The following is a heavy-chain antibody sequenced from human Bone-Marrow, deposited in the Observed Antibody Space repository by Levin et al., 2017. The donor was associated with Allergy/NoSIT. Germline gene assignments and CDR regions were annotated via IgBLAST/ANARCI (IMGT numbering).Heavy chain of an antibody. CDR3: AKDEGPFSSSFAFDC. Sequence: ASVKVSCAASGFNFASYGMNWVRQAPGKGLEWVSSISGTGRHIYLADSLKGRFTISRDNAKNPLSLQMNNLRVEDTAVFYCAKDEGPFSSSFAFDCWGQGALVTVSS. J-gene: IGHJ4*02. CDR2: ISGTGRHI. D-gene: IGHD2-2*01. CDR1: GFNFASYG. V-gene: IGHV3-21*01.